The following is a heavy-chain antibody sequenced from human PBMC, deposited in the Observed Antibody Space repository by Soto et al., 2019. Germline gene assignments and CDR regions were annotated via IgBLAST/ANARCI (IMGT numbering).Heavy chain of an antibody. D-gene: IGHD3-22*01. CDR3: ARRRYYDSSGPDLDY. Sequence: SETLSLTCAVYGGSFSGYYWSWIRQPPGKGLEWIGEINHSGSTNYNPSLKSRVTISVDTSKNQFSLKLSSVTAADTAVYYCARRRYYDSSGPDLDYWGQGTLVTVSS. CDR1: GGSFSGYY. CDR2: INHSGST. V-gene: IGHV4-34*01. J-gene: IGHJ4*02.